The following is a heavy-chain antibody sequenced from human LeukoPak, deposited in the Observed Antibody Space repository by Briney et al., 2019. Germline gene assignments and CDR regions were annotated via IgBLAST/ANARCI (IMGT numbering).Heavy chain of an antibody. Sequence: GGSLRLSCAASGFTFQIYAMSWVRLAPGKGLQWVASMCGTAGCTFYTDSVKGRFTISRDNSNDTLYLQMNDLRADDTAIYYCARDRPNYHEANGHYYNRDGDHWGQGALVTVSS. CDR3: ARDRPNYHEANGHYYNRDGDH. V-gene: IGHV3-23*01. CDR2: MCGTAGCT. D-gene: IGHD1-14*01. J-gene: IGHJ5*02. CDR1: GFTFQIYA.